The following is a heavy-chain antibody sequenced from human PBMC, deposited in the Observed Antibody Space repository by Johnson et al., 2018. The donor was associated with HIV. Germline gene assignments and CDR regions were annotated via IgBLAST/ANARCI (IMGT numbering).Heavy chain of an antibody. V-gene: IGHV3-30*02. CDR3: ARWIQLWVAFDI. CDR2: MRYDGSNK. Sequence: QVQLVESGGGVVQPGGSLRLSCAASGLTFSIYGMHWVRQAPGKGLEWVAFMRYDGSNKYYADSVKGRFTISRDNSKNTLYLQMNSLRAEDTAVYYCARWIQLWVAFDIWGQGTMVTVSS. CDR1: GLTFSIYG. J-gene: IGHJ3*02. D-gene: IGHD5-18*01.